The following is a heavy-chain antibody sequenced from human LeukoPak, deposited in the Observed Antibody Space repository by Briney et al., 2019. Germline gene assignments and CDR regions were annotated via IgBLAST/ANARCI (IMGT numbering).Heavy chain of an antibody. CDR2: IYYSGGT. CDR1: GGSISSYY. V-gene: IGHV4-59*01. Sequence: SETLSLTCTVSGGSISSYYWSWIRQPPGKGLEWIGYIYYSGGTNYNPPLKGRVTISVDTSKNQFSLKLSSVTAADTAVYYCARYSDNWFDPWGQGTLVTVSS. CDR3: ARYSDNWFDP. J-gene: IGHJ5*02. D-gene: IGHD6-13*01.